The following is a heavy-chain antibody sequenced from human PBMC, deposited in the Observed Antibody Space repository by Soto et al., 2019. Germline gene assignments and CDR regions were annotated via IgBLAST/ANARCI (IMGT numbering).Heavy chain of an antibody. CDR1: GGTFSSYA. CDR2: IIPIFGTA. D-gene: IGHD5-18*01. CDR3: VLQLWPQGQVDY. J-gene: IGHJ4*02. V-gene: IGHV1-69*13. Sequence: SVQVSCKASGGTFSSYAISWVRQAPGQGLEWMGGIIPIFGTANYAQKFQGRVTITADESTSTAYMELSSLRSEDTAVYYCVLQLWPQGQVDYWGQGTLVTSPQ.